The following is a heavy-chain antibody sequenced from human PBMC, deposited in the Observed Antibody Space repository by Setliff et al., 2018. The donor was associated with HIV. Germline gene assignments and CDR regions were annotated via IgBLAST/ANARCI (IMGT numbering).Heavy chain of an antibody. D-gene: IGHD6-19*01. Sequence: TSETLSLTCSVSGGSMSPYYWSWIRQPAGTGLEWIGRLYPSGSTIYNPSLRSRVTLSVDTSKNQFPLKLSSVTAADTAVYYCVRASSGWYSAHDAFDFWGQGTMVT. J-gene: IGHJ3*01. V-gene: IGHV4-4*07. CDR1: GGSMSPYY. CDR3: VRASSGWYSAHDAFDF. CDR2: LYPSGST.